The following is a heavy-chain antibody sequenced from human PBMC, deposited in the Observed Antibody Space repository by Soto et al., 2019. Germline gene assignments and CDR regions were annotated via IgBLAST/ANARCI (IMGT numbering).Heavy chain of an antibody. CDR2: IDPSDSDT. CDR3: ARTDFWTGYKASDV. D-gene: IGHD3-3*01. J-gene: IGHJ6*02. Sequence: GESLKISCKGSGYSFTSYWISWVRQLPGKGLEWLGRIDPSDSDTNYSPSFQGHVTISADKSISTAYLQWSSRKASDTAMYYCARTDFWTGYKASDVWGQGTTVTVSS. CDR1: GYSFTSYW. V-gene: IGHV5-10-1*01.